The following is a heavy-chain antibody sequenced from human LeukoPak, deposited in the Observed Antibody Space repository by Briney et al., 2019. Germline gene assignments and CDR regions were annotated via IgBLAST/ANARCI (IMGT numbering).Heavy chain of an antibody. V-gene: IGHV1-46*01. CDR3: ARETFPNYYYYGMDV. D-gene: IGHD2-21*01. CDR2: INPSGGST. Sequence: ASVKVSCKASGYTFTSYYMHWVRQAPGQGLEWMGIINPSGGSTSYAQKFQGRVTMTRDTSTSTVYMELSSLRSEDTAVYYCARETFPNYYYYGMDVWGQGTTVTVPS. CDR1: GYTFTSYY. J-gene: IGHJ6*02.